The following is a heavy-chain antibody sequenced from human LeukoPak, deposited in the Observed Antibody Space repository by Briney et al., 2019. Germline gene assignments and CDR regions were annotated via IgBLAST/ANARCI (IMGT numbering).Heavy chain of an antibody. CDR2: INSDGGST. CDR1: GFTFSSYW. D-gene: IGHD4-17*01. Sequence: GGPLRLSCAASGFTFSSYWMHWVRQAPGKGLVWVSRINSDGGSTAYADSVKGRFTISRDNAKNTLYLQMNSLRAEDTAVYYCARDGDYASNYFDPWGQGTLVTVSS. CDR3: ARDGDYASNYFDP. J-gene: IGHJ5*02. V-gene: IGHV3-74*01.